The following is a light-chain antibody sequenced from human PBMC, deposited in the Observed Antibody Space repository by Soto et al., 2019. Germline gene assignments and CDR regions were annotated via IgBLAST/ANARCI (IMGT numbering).Light chain of an antibody. Sequence: EIVMTQSPATLSMSPGERATLSCRASQSVSSSLAWYQQKPGQAPRLLIYGASTRATGIPDRLSGSGSETEFTLTISGLQAEDFSIFYCQPYNSWWTFGQGTKVEIK. CDR1: QSVSSS. V-gene: IGKV3-15*01. CDR2: GAS. CDR3: QPYNSWWT. J-gene: IGKJ1*01.